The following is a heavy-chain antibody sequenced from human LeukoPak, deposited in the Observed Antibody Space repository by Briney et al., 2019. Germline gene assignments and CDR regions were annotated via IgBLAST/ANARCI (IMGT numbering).Heavy chain of an antibody. CDR2: ISSSSSYI. V-gene: IGHV3-21*01. CDR1: GFTFSSYS. J-gene: IGHJ6*03. CDR3: ARTYYGSGSLNYYYYYYMDV. D-gene: IGHD3-10*01. Sequence: GGSLRLSCAASGFTFSSYSMNWVRQAPGKGLEWVSSISSSSSYIYYADSVKGRFTISRDNAKNSLYLQMNSLRAEDTAVYYCARTYYGSGSLNYYYYYYMDVWGKGTTVTVSS.